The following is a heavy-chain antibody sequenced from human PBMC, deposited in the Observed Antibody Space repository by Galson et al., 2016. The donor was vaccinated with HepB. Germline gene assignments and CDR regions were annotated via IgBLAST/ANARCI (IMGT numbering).Heavy chain of an antibody. J-gene: IGHJ5*02. CDR2: INPSGGGT. CDR1: GYTFTSYY. D-gene: IGHD3-3*01. Sequence: SVKVSCKASGYTFTSYYIHWVRQAPGQGLEWMGIINPSGGGTSYAQKFQGRVTVTRDTSTSTVYMELSSLRSEDTAVYYCARALPTIFGVVTSNWFDPWGQGTLVTVSS. CDR3: ARALPTIFGVVTSNWFDP. V-gene: IGHV1-46*01.